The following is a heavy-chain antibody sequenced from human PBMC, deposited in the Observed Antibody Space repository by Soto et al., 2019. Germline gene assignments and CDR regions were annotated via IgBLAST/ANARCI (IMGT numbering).Heavy chain of an antibody. D-gene: IGHD1-1*01. Sequence: GGSLXLSCAASGXIFSTYAMNWVRQAPGKGLEWVSTISSGGASTYYADSVKGRFTISRVNSKNTLYLQMNSLRAADTAVYYCAKVVPGKSHALEYWGQGTQVTVSS. CDR3: AKVVPGKSHALEY. V-gene: IGHV3-23*01. J-gene: IGHJ4*02. CDR1: GXIFSTYA. CDR2: ISSGGAST.